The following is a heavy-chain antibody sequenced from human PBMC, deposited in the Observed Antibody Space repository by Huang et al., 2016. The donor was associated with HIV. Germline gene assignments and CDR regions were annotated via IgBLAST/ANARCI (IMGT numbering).Heavy chain of an antibody. CDR2: INHRGKT. V-gene: IGHV4-34*02. Sequence: QVQLEQWGAGLLKASETLSLTCAVYGGSFSGYYWNWLRQAPGKGLEWVGEINHRGKTNYNPPLKIRFNMSVDTSKSQFSLYLTSLSAADTGTYFCARRYNSRRDYWGRGTLVTVHS. CDR1: GGSFSGYY. CDR3: ARRYNSRRDY. J-gene: IGHJ4*02. D-gene: IGHD3-22*01.